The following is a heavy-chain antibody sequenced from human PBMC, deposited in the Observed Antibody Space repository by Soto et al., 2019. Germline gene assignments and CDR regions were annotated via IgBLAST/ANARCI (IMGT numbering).Heavy chain of an antibody. CDR2: INPNSGGT. J-gene: IGHJ6*02. D-gene: IGHD3-10*01. CDR3: ARDKGDYGSGHYGMDV. V-gene: IGHV1-2*04. Sequence: ASVKVSCKASGYTFTGYYMHWVRQAPGQGLEWMGWINPNSGGTNYAQKFQGWVTMTRDTSISTAYMELSRLRSDDTAVYYCARDKGDYGSGHYGMDVWGQGTTVTVSS. CDR1: GYTFTGYY.